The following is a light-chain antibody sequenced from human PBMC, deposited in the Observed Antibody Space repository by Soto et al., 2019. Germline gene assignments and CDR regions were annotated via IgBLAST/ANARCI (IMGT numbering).Light chain of an antibody. CDR1: QSISTW. J-gene: IGKJ1*01. V-gene: IGKV1-5*01. CDR2: DVS. Sequence: DIQMTQSPSTLSASVGDRVTITCRASQSISTWLAWYQQKPGKAPSLLIYDVSTLESGVPSRFSGSGSGTEFTLTISSPQPDDFATYYCQQYNSYSWTFGQGTKVEIK. CDR3: QQYNSYSWT.